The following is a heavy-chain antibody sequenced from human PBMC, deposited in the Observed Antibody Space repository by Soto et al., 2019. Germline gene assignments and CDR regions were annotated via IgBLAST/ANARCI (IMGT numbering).Heavy chain of an antibody. D-gene: IGHD2-2*01. Sequence: GGSLRLSCAASGFTFSGYAMSWVRQAPEKGLEWVSAISGSGGSTYYADSVKGRFTISRDNSKNTLYLQMNSLRAEDTAVYYCAKISDYCSSTSCYDPYYYYYYMDVWGKGTTVTVSS. CDR3: AKISDYCSSTSCYDPYYYYYYMDV. CDR2: ISGSGGST. CDR1: GFTFSGYA. J-gene: IGHJ6*03. V-gene: IGHV3-23*01.